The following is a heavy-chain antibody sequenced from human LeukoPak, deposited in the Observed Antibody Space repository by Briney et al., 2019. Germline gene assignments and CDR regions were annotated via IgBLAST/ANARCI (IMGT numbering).Heavy chain of an antibody. CDR3: AKGVIGNIAVAGTLFDY. CDR2: ISGSGGST. V-gene: IGHV3-23*01. Sequence: GGSLRLSCAASGFTFSSYAMSWVRQAPGKGLEWVSAISGSGGSTYYADSVKGRFTISRDNSKNTLYLHMNSLRAEDTAVYYCAKGVIGNIAVAGTLFDYWGQGTLVTVSS. CDR1: GFTFSSYA. J-gene: IGHJ4*02. D-gene: IGHD6-19*01.